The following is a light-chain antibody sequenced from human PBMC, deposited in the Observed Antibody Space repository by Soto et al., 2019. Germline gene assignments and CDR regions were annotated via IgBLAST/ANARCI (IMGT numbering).Light chain of an antibody. J-gene: IGKJ4*01. CDR1: QSVSSN. Sequence: EIVITQSPGTLSVSPGERATLSCRASQSVSSNLAWYQQKPGQPPRLLIYGASTRATGIPARFGGSGSGTEFTLTISSLQSEDFSVYYCQQYENWPPLTFGGGTKVEIK. CDR3: QQYENWPPLT. V-gene: IGKV3-15*01. CDR2: GAS.